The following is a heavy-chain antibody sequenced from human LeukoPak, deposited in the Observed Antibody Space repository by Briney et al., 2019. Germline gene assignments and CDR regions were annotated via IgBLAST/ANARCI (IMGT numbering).Heavy chain of an antibody. CDR3: ARYCTSTSCYKWGFDP. V-gene: IGHV4-31*03. CDR2: ISYSGST. J-gene: IGHJ5*02. Sequence: SETLSLTCNVSGGSISSGGYYWSWIRQHPGKGLEWIGHISYSGSTYYNPSLKSRVTISVDTSKNQFSLKLSSVTAADTAVYYCARYCTSTSCYKWGFDPWGQGTLVTVSS. CDR1: GGSISSGGYY. D-gene: IGHD2-2*02.